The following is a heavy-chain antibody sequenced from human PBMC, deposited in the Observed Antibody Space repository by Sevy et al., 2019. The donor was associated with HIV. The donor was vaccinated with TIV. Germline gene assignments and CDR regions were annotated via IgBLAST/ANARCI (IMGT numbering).Heavy chain of an antibody. CDR2: IYYNGHT. D-gene: IGHD5-12*01. Sequence: SETLSLTCSVSGGTIVSSGHYWGWIRQTPGKGLEWIGSIYYNGHTYYNPSPNSRLTISIDTSKNQFSLNLSYVTAVDTAIYFCAREAGGYDYDYGMDVWGQGTTVTVSS. J-gene: IGHJ6*02. CDR3: AREAGGYDYDYGMDV. CDR1: GGTIVSSGHY. V-gene: IGHV4-39*02.